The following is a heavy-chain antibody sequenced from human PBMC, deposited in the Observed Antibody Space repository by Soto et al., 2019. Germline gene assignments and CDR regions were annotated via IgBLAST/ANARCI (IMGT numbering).Heavy chain of an antibody. Sequence: PSETLSLTCTVSGGSISSGDYYWSWIRQPPGKGLEWIGYIYYSGSTYYNPSLKSRVTISVDTSKNQFSLKLSSVTAADTAVYYRARTVGVGTRRNYFDYWGQGTLVTVLL. V-gene: IGHV4-30-4*01. J-gene: IGHJ4*02. CDR1: GGSISSGDYY. D-gene: IGHD6-13*01. CDR2: IYYSGST. CDR3: ARTVGVGTRRNYFDY.